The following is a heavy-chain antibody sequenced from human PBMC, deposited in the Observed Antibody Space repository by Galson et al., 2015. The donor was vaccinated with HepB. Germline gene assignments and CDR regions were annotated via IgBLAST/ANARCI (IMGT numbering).Heavy chain of an antibody. CDR3: ARRRDYVWGNYRRDDALDI. CDR1: GGSISISSYY. J-gene: IGHJ3*02. CDR2: IYYSGNT. D-gene: IGHD3-16*02. V-gene: IGHV4-39*01. Sequence: LSLTCTVSGGSISISSYYWGWIRQPPGKGLEWIGSIYYSGNTYFNPSLKSRVTISVDTSKNQFSLKLSSVTAADTAVYYCARRRDYVWGNYRRDDALDIWGQGTMVTVSS.